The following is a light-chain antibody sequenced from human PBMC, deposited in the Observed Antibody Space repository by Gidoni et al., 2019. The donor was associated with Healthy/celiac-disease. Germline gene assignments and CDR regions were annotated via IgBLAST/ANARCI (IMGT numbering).Light chain of an antibody. CDR3: SSYTSSSTFYV. Sequence: QSALTQPASVSVSPGQSLTISCTGTSSDVGGYNYVSWYQQHPGKAPKLMIYDVSNRPSGVSNRFSGSKSGNTASLTISGLQAEDEADYYCSSYTSSSTFYVFGTGTKVTVL. J-gene: IGLJ1*01. CDR1: SSDVGGYNY. CDR2: DVS. V-gene: IGLV2-14*01.